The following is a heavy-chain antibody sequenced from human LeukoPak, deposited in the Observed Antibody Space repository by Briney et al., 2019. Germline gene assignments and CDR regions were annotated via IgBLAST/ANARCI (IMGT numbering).Heavy chain of an antibody. CDR1: GFTLSSYA. D-gene: IGHD2-21*02. CDR3: AKGGDYTQPYYMDV. Sequence: GGSLRLSCAASGFTLSSYAMSWVRQAPGEGLEWVSAISGSGGSTYYADSVKGRFTISRDNSKNTLYLQMNSLRAEDTAVYYCAKGGDYTQPYYMDVWGKGTTVTVSS. J-gene: IGHJ6*03. V-gene: IGHV3-23*01. CDR2: ISGSGGST.